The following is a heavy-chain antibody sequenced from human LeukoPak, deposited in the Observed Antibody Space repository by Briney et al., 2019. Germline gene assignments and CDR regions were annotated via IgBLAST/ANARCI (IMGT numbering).Heavy chain of an antibody. J-gene: IGHJ5*02. V-gene: IGHV4-39*01. D-gene: IGHD2-2*03. CDR3: ARHPGYCSSTSCYPGNNWFDP. CDR1: GDSISSSSYY. Sequence: PSETLSLTCTVSGDSISSSSYYWGWVRQPPGKGLEWIGSIYYSGSTYYNPSLKSRVTISVDTSKNQFSLKLSSVTAADTAVYYCARHPGYCSSTSCYPGNNWFDPWGQGTLVTVSS. CDR2: IYYSGST.